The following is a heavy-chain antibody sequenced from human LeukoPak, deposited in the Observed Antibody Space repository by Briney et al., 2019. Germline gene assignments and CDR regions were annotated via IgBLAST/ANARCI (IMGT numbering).Heavy chain of an antibody. CDR3: ARVKRRYCSGGSCYPASYFDY. CDR1: GYTFTGYY. V-gene: IGHV1-2*02. Sequence: ASVKVSCKASGYTFTGYYMHWVRQAPGQGLEGMGWINPNSGGTNYAQKFQGRVTMTRDTSISTAYMELSRLRSDDTAVYYCARVKRRYCSGGSCYPASYFDYWGQGTLVTVSS. CDR2: INPNSGGT. J-gene: IGHJ4*02. D-gene: IGHD2-15*01.